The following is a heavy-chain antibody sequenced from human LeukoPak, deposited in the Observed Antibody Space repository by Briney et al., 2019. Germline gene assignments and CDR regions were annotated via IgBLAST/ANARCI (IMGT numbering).Heavy chain of an antibody. Sequence: GGSLRLSCAASGFTFSTYAMSWVRQAPGKGLEWVSAISGGGGSTYYADSVKGRFTISRDNSKNTLYLQMNSLRAEDTAVYYCARASYSYDINGWVPFDYWGQGTLVTVSS. CDR2: ISGGGGST. J-gene: IGHJ4*02. CDR1: GFTFSTYA. D-gene: IGHD3-22*01. CDR3: ARASYSYDINGWVPFDY. V-gene: IGHV3-23*01.